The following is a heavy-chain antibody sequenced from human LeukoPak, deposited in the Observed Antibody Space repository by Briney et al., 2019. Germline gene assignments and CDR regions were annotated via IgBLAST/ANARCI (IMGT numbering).Heavy chain of an antibody. CDR1: GYTFTNSW. Sequence: GESLKISCKGSGYTFTNSWIDWVRQMPGKGLEWIGLIQPADSHARYSPSLRGQVTFSDDKSISTAYLQWSSLRAPDTGIYYCARRLLTGGFDIWGQGTMVTVPS. CDR2: IQPADSHA. D-gene: IGHD4/OR15-4a*01. J-gene: IGHJ3*02. CDR3: ARRLLTGGFDI. V-gene: IGHV5-51*01.